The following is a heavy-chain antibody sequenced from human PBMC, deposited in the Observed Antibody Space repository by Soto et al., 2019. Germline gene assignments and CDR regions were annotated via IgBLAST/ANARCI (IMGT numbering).Heavy chain of an antibody. Sequence: ASVKVSCKASGFTFTSSAVQWGRQARGQRLEWIGWIVVGSGNTNYAQKFQERVTITRDMSTSTAYMELSSLRSEDTAVYYCAADRDSGYDFNYYYGMDVWGQGTTVTVPS. V-gene: IGHV1-58*01. J-gene: IGHJ6*02. CDR3: AADRDSGYDFNYYYGMDV. D-gene: IGHD5-12*01. CDR1: GFTFTSSA. CDR2: IVVGSGNT.